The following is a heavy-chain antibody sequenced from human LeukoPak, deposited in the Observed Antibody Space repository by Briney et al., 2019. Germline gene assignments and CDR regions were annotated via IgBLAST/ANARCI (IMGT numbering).Heavy chain of an antibody. Sequence: PGGSLRLSCAASGFTFSSHAMSWVRQAPGKGLEWVSTISGSGGSTYYADSVKGRFTISRDSSKSTLYLRVNSLRAEDTAVSSCAKVSGCSSTSCTFVDYYYYYLDVWGKGTTVTVYS. CDR2: ISGSGGST. CDR3: AKVSGCSSTSCTFVDYYYYYLDV. J-gene: IGHJ6*03. CDR1: GFTFSSHA. V-gene: IGHV3-23*01. D-gene: IGHD2-2*01.